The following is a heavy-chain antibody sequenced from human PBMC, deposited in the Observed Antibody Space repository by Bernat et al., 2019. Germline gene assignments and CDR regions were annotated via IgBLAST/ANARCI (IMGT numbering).Heavy chain of an antibody. D-gene: IGHD1-1*01. CDR1: GFTFNSAW. CDR2: VKSKDEGVTP. CDR3: TADVPDWNPLGFDF. V-gene: IGHV3-15*01. J-gene: IGHJ4*02. Sequence: EVQLVESGGGLVEPGGSLRLSCAASGFTFNSAWMMWVRQAPGMGLEWVGRVKSKDEGVTPDYAAPVKGRFIISRDDSKKTFYLQMNSLKTDDTAVYYFTADVPDWNPLGFDFWGQGTLVTVSS.